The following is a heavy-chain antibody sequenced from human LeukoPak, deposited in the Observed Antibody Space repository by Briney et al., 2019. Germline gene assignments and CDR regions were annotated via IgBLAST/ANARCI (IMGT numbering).Heavy chain of an antibody. Sequence: SGGSPRLSCAASGFSFSSYAMNWVRQAPGKGLEWVSGISPSGSSTNYADSVQGRFTVSRDNSKDMLYLQMNSLRAEDTAMYYCAKDWNYDSRGLNYFDYWGQGALVTVSS. CDR2: ISPSGSST. CDR3: AKDWNYDSRGLNYFDY. D-gene: IGHD3-22*01. V-gene: IGHV3-23*01. CDR1: GFSFSSYA. J-gene: IGHJ4*02.